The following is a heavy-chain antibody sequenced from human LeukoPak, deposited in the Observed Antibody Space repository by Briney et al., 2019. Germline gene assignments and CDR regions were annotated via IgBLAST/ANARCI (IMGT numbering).Heavy chain of an antibody. D-gene: IGHD4-17*01. CDR1: GFTVSSNY. J-gene: IGHJ5*02. CDR2: IYSGGST. V-gene: IGHV3-53*01. Sequence: PGGSLRLSCAASGFTVSSNYMSWVRQAPGKGLEWVSVIYSGGSTYYADSVKGRFTISRDNSKNTLYLQMNSLRAEDTAVYYCARLLDYGDYSHWFDPWGQGTLVTVSS. CDR3: ARLLDYGDYSHWFDP.